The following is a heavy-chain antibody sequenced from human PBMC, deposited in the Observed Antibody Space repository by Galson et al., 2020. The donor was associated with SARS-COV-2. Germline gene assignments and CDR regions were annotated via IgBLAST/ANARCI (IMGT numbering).Heavy chain of an antibody. CDR1: GDSITSNNYY. CDR3: ARDYFLGVTVTGELFYFDY. V-gene: IGHV4-39*07. D-gene: IGHD6-19*01. Sequence: SETLSLTCTVSGDSITSNNYYWGWLRQSPGKGLEWIGNIYYNGRTYSNPSLKSRLTLSVDTSRNQFSLTLNSVTAADTALYYCARDYFLGVTVTGELFYFDYCGQGSLVTVSS. J-gene: IGHJ4*02. CDR2: IYYNGRT.